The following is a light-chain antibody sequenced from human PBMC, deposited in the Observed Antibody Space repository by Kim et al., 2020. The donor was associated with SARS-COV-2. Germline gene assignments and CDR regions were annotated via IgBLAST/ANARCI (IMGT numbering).Light chain of an antibody. J-gene: IGLJ7*01. V-gene: IGLV1-51*01. CDR2: DNY. CDR3: GTWDSSLSVGV. CDR1: SSNIGNYY. Sequence: QSVLTQSPSVSASPGQKVTISCSGNSSNIGNYYVSCYQQHPGTAPSHLIHDNYKQPSGVPDRFSASTTGTKATLRITGLQTGDEAGYYYGTWDSSLSVGVFGGGTQVTVL.